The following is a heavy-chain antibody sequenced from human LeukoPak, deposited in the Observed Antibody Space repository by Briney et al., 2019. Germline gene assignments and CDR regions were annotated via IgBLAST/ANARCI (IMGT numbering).Heavy chain of an antibody. Sequence: GGSLRLSCAASGFNFRTCAMTWVRQAPGKGLEWVSAISGGGDNTYYADSVKGRFTTSRDNSRNTVYLQMNSLRAEDTAIYYCAKDECGNHCSPHYWGQGTLVTVSS. V-gene: IGHV3-23*01. CDR3: AKDECGNHCSPHY. CDR1: GFNFRTCA. J-gene: IGHJ4*02. D-gene: IGHD1-1*01. CDR2: ISGGGDNT.